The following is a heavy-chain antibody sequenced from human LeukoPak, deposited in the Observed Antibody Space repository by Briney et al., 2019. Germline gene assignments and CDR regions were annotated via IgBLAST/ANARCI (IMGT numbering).Heavy chain of an antibody. D-gene: IGHD5-24*01. Sequence: PGGSLRLSCAASGFTFSSYEMNWVRQAPGKGLEWVSYISSSGSTIYYADSVKGRFTISRDNSKNTLYLQMNSLRAEDTAVYYCAKDQGWLQLRYFDYWGQGTLVTVSS. CDR2: ISSSGSTI. V-gene: IGHV3-48*03. CDR3: AKDQGWLQLRYFDY. CDR1: GFTFSSYE. J-gene: IGHJ4*02.